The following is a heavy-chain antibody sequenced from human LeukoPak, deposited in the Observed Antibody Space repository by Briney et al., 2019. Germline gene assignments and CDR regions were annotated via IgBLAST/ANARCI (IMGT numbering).Heavy chain of an antibody. CDR1: GFIFSSYS. D-gene: IGHD5-18*01. V-gene: IGHV3-48*01. CDR2: ISRSSTTI. CDR3: ARERGYSYGYEIDY. J-gene: IGHJ4*02. Sequence: GGSLRLSCTASGFIFSSYSMNGVRQAPGKGLEWVSYISRSSTTIYYADSVKGRFTISRDNAKNSLYLQMNSLRAEDTAVYYCARERGYSYGYEIDYWGQGTLVTVSS.